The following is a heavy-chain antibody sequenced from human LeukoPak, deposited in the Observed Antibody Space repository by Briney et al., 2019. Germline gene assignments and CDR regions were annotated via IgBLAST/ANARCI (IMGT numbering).Heavy chain of an antibody. CDR3: ARVGYCRSTSCYNQFDY. J-gene: IGHJ4*02. CDR1: GGSTGTTGSYY. CDR2: IYYSGST. Sequence: SETLSLTCTVSGGSTGTTGSYYWSWIRQPPGKGLEWIGLIYYSGSTNYNPSLKSRVTISVDTSKNQFSLKLNSVTAADTAVYYCARVGYCRSTSCYNQFDYWGQGTPVTVSS. D-gene: IGHD2-2*01. V-gene: IGHV4-61*01.